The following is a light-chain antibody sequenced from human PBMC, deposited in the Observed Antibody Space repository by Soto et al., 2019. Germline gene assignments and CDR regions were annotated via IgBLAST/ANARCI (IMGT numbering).Light chain of an antibody. Sequence: VARVTITFRASHDISTFLAWYQQKPGKAPKLLIYEASTLQSGVPSRFSGSGSGTDFTLTISSLQPEDFATYYCLQDYNYPRTFGQGTKVDI. CDR3: LQDYNYPRT. V-gene: IGKV1-6*01. J-gene: IGKJ1*01. CDR1: HDISTF. CDR2: EAS.